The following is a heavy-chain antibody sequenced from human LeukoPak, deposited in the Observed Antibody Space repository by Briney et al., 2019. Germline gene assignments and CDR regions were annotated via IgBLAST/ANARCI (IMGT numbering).Heavy chain of an antibody. CDR3: AREVATRRTTVILDAFDI. D-gene: IGHD4-17*01. CDR2: MNPNSGNT. CDR1: GYTFTSYD. J-gene: IGHJ3*02. V-gene: IGHV1-8*01. Sequence: GASVKVSCKASGYTFTSYDINWVRQATGQGLEWMGWMNPNSGNTGYAQKFQSRVTMTRNTSISTAYMELNSLRSEDTAVYYCAREVATRRTTVILDAFDIWGQGTMVTVSS.